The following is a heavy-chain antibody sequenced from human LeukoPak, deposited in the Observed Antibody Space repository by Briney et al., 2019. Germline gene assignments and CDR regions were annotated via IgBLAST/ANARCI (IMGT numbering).Heavy chain of an antibody. V-gene: IGHV1-8*03. J-gene: IGHJ3*02. CDR2: MNPNSGNT. CDR3: ARGGRSSGWYGAFDI. Sequence: ASVKVSCKASGYTFTSYYMHWVRQATGQGLEWMGWMNPNSGNTGYAQKFQGRVTITRNTSISTAYMELSSLRSEDTAVYYCARGGRSSGWYGAFDIWGQGTMVTVSS. CDR1: GYTFTSYY. D-gene: IGHD6-19*01.